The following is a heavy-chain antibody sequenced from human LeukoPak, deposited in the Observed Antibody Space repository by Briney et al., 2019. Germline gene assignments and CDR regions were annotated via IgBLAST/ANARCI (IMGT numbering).Heavy chain of an antibody. CDR1: GFAFSVYA. Sequence: GGSLRLSCTASGFAFSVYAMSWLRQPPGKGLEWVSTINANSGTTSYAASVRGRFTISRDNSKNALYLQLNTLRADDTATYYCAKPISGGLAVTADWFHPWGQGTLVVVSS. J-gene: IGHJ5*01. D-gene: IGHD6-19*01. CDR2: INANSGTT. CDR3: AKPISGGLAVTADWFHP. V-gene: IGHV3-23*01.